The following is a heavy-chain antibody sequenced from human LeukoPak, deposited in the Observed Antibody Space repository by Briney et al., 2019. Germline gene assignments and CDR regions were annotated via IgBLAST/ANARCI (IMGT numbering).Heavy chain of an antibody. CDR3: ARGWAYCGGDCLAFDP. V-gene: IGHV1-8*01. D-gene: IGHD2-21*02. J-gene: IGHJ5*02. CDR1: GYTFTSYD. CDR2: MSPNSGNT. Sequence: GASVKVSCKASGYTFTSYDINWVRQATGQGLEWMGWMSPNSGNTGYAQKFQGRVTMTRNTSISTAYMELSSLRSEDTAVYYCARGWAYCGGDCLAFDPWGQGTLVTVSS.